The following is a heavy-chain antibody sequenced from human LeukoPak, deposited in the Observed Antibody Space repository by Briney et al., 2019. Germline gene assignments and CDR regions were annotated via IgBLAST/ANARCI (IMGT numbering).Heavy chain of an antibody. V-gene: IGHV1-2*02. CDR3: ARNHLGSPESYYYDSSGYSYIDY. Sequence: GASVKVSCKASGYTFTGYYMHWVRQAPGQGLEWMGWINPNSGGTNFAQKFQDRVTMTRDTSISTAYMELSRLRSDDTAVYYCARNHLGSPESYYYDSSGYSYIDYWSQGTLVTVSS. CDR2: INPNSGGT. J-gene: IGHJ4*02. CDR1: GYTFTGYY. D-gene: IGHD3-22*01.